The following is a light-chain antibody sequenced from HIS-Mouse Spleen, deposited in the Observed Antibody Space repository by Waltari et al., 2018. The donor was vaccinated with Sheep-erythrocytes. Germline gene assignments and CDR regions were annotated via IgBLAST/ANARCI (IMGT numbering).Light chain of an antibody. V-gene: IGLV2-23*01. CDR1: SSDVGSYNL. CDR3: CSYAGSSTPWV. J-gene: IGLJ3*02. CDR2: EGS. Sequence: QSALTQPASVSGSPGQSIPIPCTGTSSDVGSYNLVSWYHPHPGNAPKLMIDEGSKRPSWVSNRFSGSKSGNTASLTISGLQAEDEADYYCCSYAGSSTPWVFGGGTKLTVL.